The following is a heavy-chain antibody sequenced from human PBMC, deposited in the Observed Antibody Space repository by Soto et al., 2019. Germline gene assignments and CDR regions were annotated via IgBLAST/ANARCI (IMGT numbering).Heavy chain of an antibody. CDR2: ISYDGSNK. Sequence: GGSLRLSCAASGFTFSSYAMHWVRQAPGKGLEWVAVISYDGSNKYYADSVKGRFTISRDNSKNTLYLQMNSLRAEDTAVYYCARDRYRLDTTYYFDYWGQGTLVTVSS. D-gene: IGHD3-16*02. V-gene: IGHV3-30-3*01. J-gene: IGHJ4*02. CDR3: ARDRYRLDTTYYFDY. CDR1: GFTFSSYA.